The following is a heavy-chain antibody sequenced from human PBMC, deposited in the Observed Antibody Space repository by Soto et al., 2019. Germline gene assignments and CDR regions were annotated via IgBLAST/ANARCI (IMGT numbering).Heavy chain of an antibody. CDR1: GGSISSGDYY. Sequence: SETLSLTCTVSGGSISSGDYYWSWIRQPPGKGLEWIGYIYYSGSTYYNPSLKSRVTISVDTSKNQFSLKLSSVTAADTAVYYCARAKLPNWFDPWGQGTLVTVSS. V-gene: IGHV4-30-4*01. J-gene: IGHJ5*02. CDR2: IYYSGST. D-gene: IGHD1-7*01. CDR3: ARAKLPNWFDP.